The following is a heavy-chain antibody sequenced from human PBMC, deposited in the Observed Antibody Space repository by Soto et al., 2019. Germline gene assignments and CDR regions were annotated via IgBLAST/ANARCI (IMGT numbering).Heavy chain of an antibody. V-gene: IGHV3-7*01. CDR1: GFTFSSYW. D-gene: IGHD3-10*01. CDR3: ARDIYYGSGSYIKYYYYYMDV. CDR2: IKQDGSEK. J-gene: IGHJ6*03. Sequence: PGGSLRLSCAAPGFTFSSYWMSWVRQAPGKGLEWVANIKQDGSEKYYVDSVKGRFTISRDNAKNSLYLQMNSLRAEDTAVYYCARDIYYGSGSYIKYYYYYMDVWGKGTTVTVSS.